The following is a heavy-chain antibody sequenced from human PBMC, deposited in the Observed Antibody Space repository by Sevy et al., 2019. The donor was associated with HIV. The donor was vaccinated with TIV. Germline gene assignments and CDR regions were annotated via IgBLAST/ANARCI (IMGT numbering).Heavy chain of an antibody. CDR3: ARDGADYYDSSGYGWYFDL. V-gene: IGHV1-69*13. J-gene: IGHJ2*01. CDR1: GGTFSSYA. Sequence: ASVKVSCKASGGTFSSYAISWVRQAPGQGLEWMGGIIPIFGTANYAQKFQGRVTITAEESTSTAYMELSSLRSEDTAVYYCARDGADYYDSSGYGWYFDLWGRGTLVTVSS. D-gene: IGHD3-22*01. CDR2: IIPIFGTA.